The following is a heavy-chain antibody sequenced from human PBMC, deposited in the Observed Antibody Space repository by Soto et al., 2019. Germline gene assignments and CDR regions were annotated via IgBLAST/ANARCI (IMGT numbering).Heavy chain of an antibody. CDR1: GFTVSSVH. J-gene: IGHJ5*02. CDR2: TYSGGTT. D-gene: IGHD2-15*01. V-gene: IGHV3-66*01. Sequence: DVQLVESGGGLVQPGGSLRLSCAASGFTVSSVHLVGVRQAPGKGLECVSVTYSGGTTYYADSVKGRFTISRDNSKNTLYLQMTSLRADDTAVYYCAREGGYCSGGSCYSGVSWFDPWGQGTLVTVSS. CDR3: AREGGYCSGGSCYSGVSWFDP.